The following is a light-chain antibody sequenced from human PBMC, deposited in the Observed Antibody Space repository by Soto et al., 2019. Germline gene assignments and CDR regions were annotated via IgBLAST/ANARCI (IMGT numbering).Light chain of an antibody. V-gene: IGLV2-14*01. CDR3: ISYTVSRSYV. CDR2: DVT. CDR1: SSDVGGYNS. J-gene: IGLJ1*01. Sequence: QSALTQPASVSGSPGQSITISCTGTSSDVGGYNSVSWYRQDPGKAPKLMIYDVTNRPSGVSNRFSGSKSGNTASLTISGLQAEDEADYYCISYTVSRSYVFGTGTKLTVL.